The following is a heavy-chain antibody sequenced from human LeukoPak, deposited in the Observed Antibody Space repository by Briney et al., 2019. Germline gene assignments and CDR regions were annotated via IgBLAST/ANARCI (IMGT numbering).Heavy chain of an antibody. V-gene: IGHV4-39*01. CDR1: GGSISSSSYY. CDR3: ARVCYICLAGADY. CDR2: IYYSGST. Sequence: SETLSLTCTVSGGSISSSSYYWGWHRQPPGTGREGVGSIYYSGSTYYNPSLKSRVTISVDTSKNQFSLKLSSVTAADTAVYYCARVCYICLAGADYWGQGTLVTVSS. D-gene: IGHD2-8*01. J-gene: IGHJ4*02.